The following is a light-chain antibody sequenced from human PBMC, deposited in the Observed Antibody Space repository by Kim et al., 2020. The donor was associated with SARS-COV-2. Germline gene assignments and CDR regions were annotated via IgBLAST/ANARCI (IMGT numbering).Light chain of an antibody. V-gene: IGKV3-15*01. J-gene: IGKJ1*01. CDR3: QQYKKKWT. CDR2: GAF. CDR1: HSIGNN. Sequence: EIVMTQSPPTLSVSPGDRVTLSCRASHSIGNNLAWYQQKPGQAPRLLIYGAFSRPNGVPGRFSGSGSGTEFTLTISSLQSEDFAVYYCQQYKKKWTFGQGTKLEI.